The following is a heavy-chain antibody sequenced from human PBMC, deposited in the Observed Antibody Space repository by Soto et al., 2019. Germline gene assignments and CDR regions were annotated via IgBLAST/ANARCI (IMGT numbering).Heavy chain of an antibody. J-gene: IGHJ3*02. Sequence: GGSLRLSCAASGFTFSSYWMHWVRQAPGKGLVWVSRINSDGSSTSYADSVKGRFTISRDNAKNTLYLQMNSLRAEDTAVYFCSSVSSPVSLSGEWAFDIWGQGTMVTVSS. V-gene: IGHV3-74*01. CDR3: SSVSSPVSLSGEWAFDI. D-gene: IGHD3-10*01. CDR1: GFTFSSYW. CDR2: INSDGSST.